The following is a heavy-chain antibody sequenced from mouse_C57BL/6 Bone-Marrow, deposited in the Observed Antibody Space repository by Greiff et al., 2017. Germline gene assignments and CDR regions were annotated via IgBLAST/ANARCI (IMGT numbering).Heavy chain of an antibody. CDR2: IWSGGST. V-gene: IGHV2-2*01. Sequence: VQRVESGPGLVQPSQSLSITCTVSGFSLTSYGVHWVRQSPGKGLEWLGVIWSGGSTDYNAAFISRLSISKDNSKSQGFLKMNSLQADDTARYYCARDLLRRAMDYWGQGTSVTVSS. CDR3: ARDLLRRAMDY. D-gene: IGHD2-12*01. CDR1: GFSLTSYG. J-gene: IGHJ4*01.